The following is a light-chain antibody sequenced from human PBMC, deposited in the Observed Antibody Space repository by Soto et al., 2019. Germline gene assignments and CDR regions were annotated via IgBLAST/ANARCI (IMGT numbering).Light chain of an antibody. Sequence: DIQLTQSPSTLSAAVGDSVTITCRASQNIRNLLAWYQQKPGKAPKPLIYKASSLESGVPSRFSGSGSGTEFTLTISSLQPDDFATYYCQQYNSYPLTFGGGTKVDIK. V-gene: IGKV1-5*03. J-gene: IGKJ4*01. CDR3: QQYNSYPLT. CDR1: QNIRNL. CDR2: KAS.